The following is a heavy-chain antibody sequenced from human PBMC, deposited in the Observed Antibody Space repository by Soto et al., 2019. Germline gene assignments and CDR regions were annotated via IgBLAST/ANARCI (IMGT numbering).Heavy chain of an antibody. CDR1: GGSITSNSYY. CDR2: FYYSEST. CDR3: ARSSKVTYDH. Sequence: SETLSLTCTVSGGSITSNSYYWGWIRQPPGKGLEWIGSFYYSESTYFNPSLKSRVTISVDTSKNQFSLKLSAVTAADTAVYYRARSSKVTYDHWGQGILVTVS. J-gene: IGHJ4*02. D-gene: IGHD4-17*01. V-gene: IGHV4-39*01.